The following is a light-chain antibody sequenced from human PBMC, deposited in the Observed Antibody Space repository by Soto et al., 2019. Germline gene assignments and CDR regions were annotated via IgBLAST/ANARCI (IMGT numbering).Light chain of an antibody. V-gene: IGKV3-20*01. CDR1: QSVSSSY. J-gene: IGKJ1*01. Sequence: IVLTQSPATLSLSPGKRATLSCRASQSVSSSYLAWYQQKPGQAPRLLIYGASSRATGIPDRFSGSGSGTDFTLTISRLEPEDFAVYYCQQYGSSPPTFGQGTKVDIK. CDR2: GAS. CDR3: QQYGSSPPT.